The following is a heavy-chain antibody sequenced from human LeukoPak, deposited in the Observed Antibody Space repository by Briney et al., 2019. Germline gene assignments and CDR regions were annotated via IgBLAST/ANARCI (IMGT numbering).Heavy chain of an antibody. Sequence: GGSLRLSCAASGFSFSSYGMSWVRQGPGKGLEWVSTITGSGGNTDYADSVKGRFTISRDNSKNTLFLQMDSLTTEDTAVYYCARRRDGYNPELDYWGQGTLVTVSS. CDR1: GFSFSSYG. J-gene: IGHJ4*02. V-gene: IGHV3-23*01. CDR3: ARRRDGYNPELDY. D-gene: IGHD5-24*01. CDR2: ITGSGGNT.